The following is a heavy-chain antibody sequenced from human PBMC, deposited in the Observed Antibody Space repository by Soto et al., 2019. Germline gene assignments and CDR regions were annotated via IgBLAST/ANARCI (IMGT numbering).Heavy chain of an antibody. D-gene: IGHD3-10*01. CDR2: VYYNENT. Sequence: ASETHSLPSTVSGGSIRSFAYYWGWIRQPPGKGLEWIGTVYYNENTYYTPSLKSRVTISVDTAKNQFSLNLRSVTAADTAIYFCARRERYYGSPGWFDPWGQGTLVTVSS. V-gene: IGHV4-39*01. CDR3: ARRERYYGSPGWFDP. J-gene: IGHJ5*02. CDR1: GGSIRSFAYY.